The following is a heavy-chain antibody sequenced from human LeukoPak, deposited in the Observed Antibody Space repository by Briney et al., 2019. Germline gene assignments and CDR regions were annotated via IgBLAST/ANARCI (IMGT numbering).Heavy chain of an antibody. V-gene: IGHV4-31*03. CDR3: ARDSWGATRLDY. J-gene: IGHJ4*02. D-gene: IGHD1-26*01. CDR2: IYYSGST. CDR1: GGSISSGGYY. Sequence: PSETLSLTCTVSGGSISSGGYYWSWIRQHPGKGLEWIGYIYYSGSTYYNPSLKSRVTISVDTSKNQFSLKLSSVTAADTAVYYCARDSWGATRLDYWGQGTLVTVSS.